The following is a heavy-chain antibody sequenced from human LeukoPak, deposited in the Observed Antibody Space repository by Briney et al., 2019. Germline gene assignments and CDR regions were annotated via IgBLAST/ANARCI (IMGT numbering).Heavy chain of an antibody. V-gene: IGHV3-33*01. D-gene: IGHD3-3*01. CDR2: IWYDGSNK. J-gene: IGHJ6*02. CDR1: GFTFSSYG. CDR3: ARDSYDFWSGYYTLYGMDV. Sequence: GRSLRLSCAASGFTFSSYGMHWVRQAPGKGLEWVAVIWYDGSNKYYADSVKGRFTISRDNSKNTLYLQMNGLRAEDTAVYYCARDSYDFWSGYYTLYGMDVWGQGTTVTVSS.